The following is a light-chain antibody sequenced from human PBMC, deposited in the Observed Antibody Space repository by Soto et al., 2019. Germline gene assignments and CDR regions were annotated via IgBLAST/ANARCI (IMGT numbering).Light chain of an antibody. CDR2: GAF. CDR1: QSVSSSY. Sequence: EIVLTQSPGTLSLSPGERATLSCRASQSVSSSYLAWYQQKPGQAPRLLIYGAFNRATGIPDRFSGSGSVTDFTLTISRLEPEDFAVYYCQQYGSSPLFTFGPGTKVDIK. J-gene: IGKJ3*01. CDR3: QQYGSSPLFT. V-gene: IGKV3-20*01.